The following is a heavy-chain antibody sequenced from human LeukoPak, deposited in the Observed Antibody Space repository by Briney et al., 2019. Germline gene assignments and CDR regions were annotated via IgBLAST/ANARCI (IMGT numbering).Heavy chain of an antibody. CDR2: INHSGST. V-gene: IGHV4-34*01. CDR3: AGQYSSSGGSGSLDY. Sequence: SETLSLTCAVYGGSFSGYYWSWIRQPPGKGLEWIGEINHSGSTNYNPSLKSRVTISVDTSKNQFSLKLSSVTAADTAVYYCAGQYSSSGGSGSLDYWGQGTLVTVSS. CDR1: GGSFSGYY. J-gene: IGHJ4*02. D-gene: IGHD3-10*01.